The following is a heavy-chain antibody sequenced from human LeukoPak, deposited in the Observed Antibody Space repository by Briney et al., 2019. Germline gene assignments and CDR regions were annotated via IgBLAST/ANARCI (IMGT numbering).Heavy chain of an antibody. V-gene: IGHV4-59*01. CDR1: GGSISSYY. CDR3: ARDTLWDRQLRLFDP. D-gene: IGHD1-1*01. CDR2: IYYSGST. Sequence: SETLSLTCTVSGGSISSYYWSWIRQPPGKGLEWIGYIYYSGSTNYNPSLKSRVTISVDTSKNKFSLKLSSVTAADTAVYYCARDTLWDRQLRLFDPWGQGTLVTVSS. J-gene: IGHJ5*02.